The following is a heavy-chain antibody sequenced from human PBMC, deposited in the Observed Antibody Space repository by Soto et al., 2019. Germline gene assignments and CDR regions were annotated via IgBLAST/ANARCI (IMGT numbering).Heavy chain of an antibody. CDR2: MNPNNGKT. Sequence: ASVKVSCKASGYTFTSYDINWVRQATGQGLEWMGWMNPNNGKTGYAQKFQGRVTMTRNTSISTAYMELSSLRSEDTALYYCARRTPQGYYYYMDVWGKGTTVTVSS. V-gene: IGHV1-8*01. J-gene: IGHJ6*03. CDR1: GYTFTSYD. CDR3: ARRTPQGYYYYMDV.